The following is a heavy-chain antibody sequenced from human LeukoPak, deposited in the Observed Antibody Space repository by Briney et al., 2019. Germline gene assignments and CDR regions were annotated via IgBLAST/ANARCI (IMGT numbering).Heavy chain of an antibody. J-gene: IGHJ4*02. V-gene: IGHV3-48*03. CDR1: GFTFSSYE. D-gene: IGHD1-26*01. CDR3: ARDSSSGSY. CDR2: ISSSGSTI. Sequence: GGSLRLSCAASGFTFSSYEMNWVRQAPGKGLEWVSYISSSGSTIYYADSVKGRFTISRDNVKNSLYLQMNSLRAEDSAVYYCARDSSSGSYWGQGTLVTVSS.